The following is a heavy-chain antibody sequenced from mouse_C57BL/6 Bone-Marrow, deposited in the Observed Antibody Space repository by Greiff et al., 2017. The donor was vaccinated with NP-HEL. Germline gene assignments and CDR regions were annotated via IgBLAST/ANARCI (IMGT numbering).Heavy chain of an antibody. V-gene: IGHV1-19*01. D-gene: IGHD2-1*01. CDR1: GYTFTDYY. CDR2: INPYNGGP. Sequence: VQLQQSGPVLVKPGASVKMSCKASGYTFTDYYMNWVKQSHGKSLEWIGVINPYNGGPSYNQKFKGKATLTVDKSSSTAYMELNSLTSEDSAVYYCARPHYYGNPNYYAMDYWGQGTSVTVSS. CDR3: ARPHYYGNPNYYAMDY. J-gene: IGHJ4*01.